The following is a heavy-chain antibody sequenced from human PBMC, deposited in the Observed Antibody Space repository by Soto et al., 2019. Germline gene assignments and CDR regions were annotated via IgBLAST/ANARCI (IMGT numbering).Heavy chain of an antibody. CDR3: ARPISNFRYYYNAMDV. Sequence: PGESLKISCKGSGYTFTDYWIGWVRQLPGKGLEWMGIIYPGDSDTRYSPSFQGHVTITVDKSTSTAYLQWNTLKASDTAMYYCARPISNFRYYYNAMDVGVQGTTVTVSS. V-gene: IGHV5-51*01. CDR1: GYTFTDYW. J-gene: IGHJ6*02. CDR2: IYPGDSDT. D-gene: IGHD4-4*01.